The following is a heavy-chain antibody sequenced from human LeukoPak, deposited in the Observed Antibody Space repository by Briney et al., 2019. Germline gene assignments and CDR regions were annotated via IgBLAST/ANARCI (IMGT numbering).Heavy chain of an antibody. D-gene: IGHD1-26*01. V-gene: IGHV3-23*01. J-gene: IGHJ4*02. CDR3: AKILRNSGSYYGGFDY. Sequence: GGSLRLSCAASGFTFSSYALSWVRQAPGKGLEWVSGITDSGTGTYYADSVKGRFTISRDNSKNTLYLQMNSLRAEDTAVYYCAKILRNSGSYYGGFDYWGQGTLVTVSS. CDR2: ITDSGTGT. CDR1: GFTFSSYA.